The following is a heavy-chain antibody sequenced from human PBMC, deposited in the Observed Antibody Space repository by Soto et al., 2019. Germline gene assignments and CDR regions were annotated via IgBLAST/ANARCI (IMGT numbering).Heavy chain of an antibody. J-gene: IGHJ4*02. CDR1: GFSFSNAW. CDR2: IKSKADGGAT. D-gene: IGHD3-10*01. CDR3: ATDRESGSGAIDY. V-gene: IGHV3-15*07. Sequence: EVQLVESGGGLVKPGGSPRLSCAASGFSFSNAWMNWVRQAPGKGLEWVGRIKSKADGGATDYAAPVKGRFTISRDDSENMLYLQMNSLKTEDTAVYYCATDRESGSGAIDYWGQGTLVTVSS.